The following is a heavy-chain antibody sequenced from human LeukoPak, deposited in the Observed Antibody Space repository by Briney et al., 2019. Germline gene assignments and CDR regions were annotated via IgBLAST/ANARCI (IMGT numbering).Heavy chain of an antibody. Sequence: GASVKVSCKASGGTFSSYAISWVRQAPGQGLEWMGGIIPIFGTANYAQKFQGRVTITADESTSAAYMELSSLRSEDTAVYYCARFSRPYYDFWSGYYLEYYFDYWGQGTLVTVSS. D-gene: IGHD3-3*01. J-gene: IGHJ4*02. V-gene: IGHV1-69*13. CDR3: ARFSRPYYDFWSGYYLEYYFDY. CDR1: GGTFSSYA. CDR2: IIPIFGTA.